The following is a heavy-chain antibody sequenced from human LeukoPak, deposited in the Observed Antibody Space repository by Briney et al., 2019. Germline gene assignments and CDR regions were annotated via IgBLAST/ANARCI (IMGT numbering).Heavy chain of an antibody. Sequence: SETLSLTCAVYGGSFSGYYWSWIRQPPGKGLEWIGYIYYSGSTNYNPSLKSRVTISVDTSKNQFSLKLSSVTAADTAVYYCARHGSGCLDYWGQGTLVTVSS. D-gene: IGHD6-19*01. J-gene: IGHJ4*02. CDR2: IYYSGST. V-gene: IGHV4-59*08. CDR1: GGSFSGYY. CDR3: ARHGSGCLDY.